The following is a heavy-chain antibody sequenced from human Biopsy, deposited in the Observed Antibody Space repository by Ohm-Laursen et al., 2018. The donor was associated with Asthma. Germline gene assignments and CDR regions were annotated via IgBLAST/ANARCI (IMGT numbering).Heavy chain of an antibody. CDR1: GYPFTDSY. Sequence: SVKVSCKASGYPFTDSYFPWVRQAPGQGLEWMGRIDPNSGGTNYAQKFLGRVTMTRDTSVNTAFMVLSRPRSDDTAVYYCARIKIRIGAGTDRYFDLWGRGTLVTVSS. V-gene: IGHV1-2*06. CDR2: IDPNSGGT. D-gene: IGHD3-16*01. J-gene: IGHJ2*01. CDR3: ARIKIRIGAGTDRYFDL.